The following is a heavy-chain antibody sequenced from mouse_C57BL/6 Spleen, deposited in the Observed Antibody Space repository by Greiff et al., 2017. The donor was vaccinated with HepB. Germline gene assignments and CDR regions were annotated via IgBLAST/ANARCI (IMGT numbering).Heavy chain of an antibody. CDR1: GYAFTNYL. Sequence: VQRVESGAELVRPGTSVKVSCKASGYAFTNYLIEWVKQRPGQGLEWIGVINPGSGGTNYNEKFKGKATLTADKSSSTAYMQLSSLTSEDSAVYFCARSYYDSGAMDYWGQGTSVTVSS. V-gene: IGHV1-54*01. CDR2: INPGSGGT. J-gene: IGHJ4*01. D-gene: IGHD2-4*01. CDR3: ARSYYDSGAMDY.